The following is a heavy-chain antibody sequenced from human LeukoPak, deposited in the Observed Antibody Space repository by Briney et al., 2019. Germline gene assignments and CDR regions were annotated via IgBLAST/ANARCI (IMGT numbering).Heavy chain of an antibody. CDR1: GFIFSSYN. CDR3: ARDNSHSSIYSTRGNAFDI. J-gene: IGHJ3*02. Sequence: GGSLRLSCAASGFIFSSYNMNWVRQAPGKGLEWVSYISSSSSTIYYADPVKGRFTISRDNAKNSLYLQMNSLRAEDTAVYYCARDNSHSSIYSTRGNAFDIWGQGTMVTVSS. CDR2: ISSSSSTI. D-gene: IGHD6-13*01. V-gene: IGHV3-48*04.